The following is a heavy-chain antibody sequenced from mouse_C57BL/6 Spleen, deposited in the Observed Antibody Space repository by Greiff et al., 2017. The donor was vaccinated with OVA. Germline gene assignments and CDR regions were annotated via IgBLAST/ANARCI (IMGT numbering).Heavy chain of an antibody. CDR2: IYPGDGDT. D-gene: IGHD3-2*01. CDR3: ARGQTARFAY. CDR1: GYAFSSSW. J-gene: IGHJ3*01. V-gene: IGHV1-82*01. Sequence: VQLQQPGAELVKPGASVKISCKASGYAFSSSWMNWVKQRPGKGLEWIGRIYPGDGDTNYNGKFKGKATLTADKSSSTAYMQLSSLTSEDSAVYFCARGQTARFAYWGQGTLVTVSA.